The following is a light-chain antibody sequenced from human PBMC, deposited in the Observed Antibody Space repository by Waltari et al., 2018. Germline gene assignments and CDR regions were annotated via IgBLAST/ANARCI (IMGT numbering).Light chain of an antibody. CDR3: QQYNNWSFT. Sequence: EIVMTQSPATQSVSPGDRATLSCRASQSVSSKLAWYQQKPGQAPRLLIYGASTRATGIPARFSGSGSGTEFTLTISSLQSEDFAVYYCQQYNNWSFTFGPGTKVDIK. CDR2: GAS. CDR1: QSVSSK. J-gene: IGKJ3*01. V-gene: IGKV3-15*01.